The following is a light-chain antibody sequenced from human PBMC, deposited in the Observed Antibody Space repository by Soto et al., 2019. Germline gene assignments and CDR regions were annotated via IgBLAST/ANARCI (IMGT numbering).Light chain of an antibody. CDR3: QQGYSSAIT. Sequence: DIQMTQSPSSLSASVGETVTITCRASQSIGKHLNWYQQKPGKAPKFLIYAASNLQSGIPSRFSGSGSGTDFTLTVNSLQPEDFATYYCQQGYSSAITFGQGTRLEI. CDR1: QSIGKH. J-gene: IGKJ5*01. V-gene: IGKV1-39*01. CDR2: AAS.